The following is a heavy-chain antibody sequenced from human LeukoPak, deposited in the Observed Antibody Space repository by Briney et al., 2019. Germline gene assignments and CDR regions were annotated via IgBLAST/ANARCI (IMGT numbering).Heavy chain of an antibody. Sequence: GASVKVSCTASGYTFTGYYMHWVRQAPGQGLEWMGRINPNSGGTNYAQKFQGRVTMTRDTSISTAYMELSRLRSDDTAVYYCARSSGFFGELGVLFGYWGQGTLVTVSS. CDR3: ARSSGFFGELGVLFGY. D-gene: IGHD3-10*01. CDR1: GYTFTGYY. CDR2: INPNSGGT. J-gene: IGHJ4*02. V-gene: IGHV1-2*02.